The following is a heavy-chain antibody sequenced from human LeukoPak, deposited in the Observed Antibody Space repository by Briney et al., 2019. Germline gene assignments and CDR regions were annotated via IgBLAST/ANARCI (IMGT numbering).Heavy chain of an antibody. V-gene: IGHV4-59*01. J-gene: IGHJ4*02. CDR1: GVSISSYY. D-gene: IGHD2-15*01. CDR3: ARGYGGLGVVVAATLGYFDY. Sequence: SETLSLTCTVSGVSISSYYWSWIRQPPGKGLEWIGYIYYSGSTNYNPSLKSRVTISVDTSKNQFSLKLSSVTAADTAVYYCARGYGGLGVVVAATLGYFDYWGQGTLVTVSS. CDR2: IYYSGST.